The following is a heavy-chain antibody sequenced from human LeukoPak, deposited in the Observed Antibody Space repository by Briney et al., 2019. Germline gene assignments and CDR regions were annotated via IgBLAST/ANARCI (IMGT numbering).Heavy chain of an antibody. CDR2: IKQDGSEK. Sequence: PGGSLRLSCAASGFTFSSYAMHWVRQAPGKGLEWVAIIKQDGSEKYYVDSVKGRFAISRDNIKNSLYLQMNNLRAEDTAVYYCARVAAMAGTVIDSWGQGTLVTVSS. CDR1: GFTFSSYA. V-gene: IGHV3-7*01. J-gene: IGHJ4*02. D-gene: IGHD6-19*01. CDR3: ARVAAMAGTVIDS.